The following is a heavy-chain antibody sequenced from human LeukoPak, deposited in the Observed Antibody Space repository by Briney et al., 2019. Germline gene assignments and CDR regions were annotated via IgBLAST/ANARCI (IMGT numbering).Heavy chain of an antibody. CDR3: ARASRGSSSRTYFDY. Sequence: ASVKVSCKASGYTLTGYYMHWVRQAPGQGLEWMGIINPSGGSTSYAQKFQGRVTMTRDTSTSTVYMELSSLRSEDTAVYYCARASRGSSSRTYFDYWGQGTLVTVSS. V-gene: IGHV1-46*01. D-gene: IGHD6-13*01. CDR2: INPSGGST. CDR1: GYTLTGYY. J-gene: IGHJ4*02.